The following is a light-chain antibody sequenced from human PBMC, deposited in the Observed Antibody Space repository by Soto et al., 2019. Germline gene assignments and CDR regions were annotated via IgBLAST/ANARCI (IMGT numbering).Light chain of an antibody. CDR1: QGISSY. CDR3: QQLDSYPPF. Sequence: DIQLTQSPSFLSASVGDRVTITCRASQGISSYLAWYQQKPEKAPRLLIYAASTLQSGVPSRFSGSGSVTEFTLTIRSLQPEDFATYYCQQLDSYPPFFGGGTKVEIK. V-gene: IGKV1-9*01. J-gene: IGKJ4*01. CDR2: AAS.